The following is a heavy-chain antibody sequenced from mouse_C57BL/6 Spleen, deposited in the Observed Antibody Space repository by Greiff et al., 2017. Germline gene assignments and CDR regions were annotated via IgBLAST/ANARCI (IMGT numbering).Heavy chain of an antibody. J-gene: IGHJ4*01. CDR3: ALYYYGSPYAMDY. CDR1: GFNIQNTY. V-gene: IGHV14-3*01. D-gene: IGHD1-1*01. CDR2: IDPANGNT. Sequence: EVKLQESVAELVRPGASVKLSCTASGFNIQNTYMHWVKQRPEQGLEWIGRIDPANGNTKYAPKFQGKATITADTSSNTAYLQLSSLTSEDTAIYYCALYYYGSPYAMDYWGQGTSVTVSS.